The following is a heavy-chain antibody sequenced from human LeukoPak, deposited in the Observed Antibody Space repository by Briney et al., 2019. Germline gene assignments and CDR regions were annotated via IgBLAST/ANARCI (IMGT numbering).Heavy chain of an antibody. CDR2: ISAYNGNT. D-gene: IGHD3-22*01. J-gene: IGHJ4*02. CDR3: ASTSYYYDSSGYYY. Sequence: ASVKVSCKASGYTFTSYVISWVRQAPGLGLEWMGWISAYNGNTNYAQKLQGRVTMTTDTSTSTAYMELRSLRSDDTAVYYCASTSYYYDSSGYYYWGQGTLVTVSS. CDR1: GYTFTSYV. V-gene: IGHV1-18*01.